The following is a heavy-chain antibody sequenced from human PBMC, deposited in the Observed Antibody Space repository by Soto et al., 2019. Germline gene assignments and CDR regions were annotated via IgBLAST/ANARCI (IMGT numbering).Heavy chain of an antibody. CDR1: GCSISTYSYH. Sequence: PSETLSLTCTFSGCSISTYSYHWARIRQPPGKGLEWIVSIYYSGSTYYNPSLKSRATISVDTSKNQFSLKLTSVTAADTAVYYCAREYESSPTDWGQGTLVTVSS. D-gene: IGHD6-13*01. CDR2: IYYSGST. V-gene: IGHV4-39*02. CDR3: AREYESSPTD. J-gene: IGHJ4*02.